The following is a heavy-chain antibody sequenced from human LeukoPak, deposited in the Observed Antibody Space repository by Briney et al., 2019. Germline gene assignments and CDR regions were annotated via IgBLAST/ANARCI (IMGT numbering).Heavy chain of an antibody. J-gene: IGHJ4*02. CDR2: IYFGGST. CDR3: AGQTYYASGTYYFLEF. D-gene: IGHD3-10*01. V-gene: IGHV4-59*03. Sequence: SETLSLTCTVSGGSLSGYYWTWIRQPPVKGLEWIGYIYFGGSTNYNPSLKSRITMSLDTSKNQFSLKLSSVTAADTAVYYRAGQTYYASGTYYFLEFWGQGTLVTVSS. CDR1: GGSLSGYY.